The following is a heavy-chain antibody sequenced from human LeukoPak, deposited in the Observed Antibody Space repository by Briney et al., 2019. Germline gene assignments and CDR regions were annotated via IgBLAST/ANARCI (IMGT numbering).Heavy chain of an antibody. CDR1: GYTFTSFD. J-gene: IGHJ3*02. Sequence: ASVKVSCKASGYTFTSFDINWVRQAPGQRLEWMGWMNPKSGSAGYARNFQGRVTFTRDTSISTAYMELSSLTSEDTAVYYCARADYEGNNWRDDAFDIWGQGTMVTVSS. D-gene: IGHD1-1*01. CDR2: MNPKSGSA. V-gene: IGHV1-8*03. CDR3: ARADYEGNNWRDDAFDI.